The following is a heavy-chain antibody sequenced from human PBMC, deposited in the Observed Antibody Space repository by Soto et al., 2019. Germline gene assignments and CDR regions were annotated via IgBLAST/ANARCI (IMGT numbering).Heavy chain of an antibody. CDR1: GDSISSYY. J-gene: IGHJ6*02. CDR3: ARAMGDWGTYYYYYGMDV. Sequence: SETLSLTCTVSGDSISSYYWSWIRQPAGKGLEWIGRIYYSGATNYNPSLKSRVTISVDTSKNQFSLKLNSVTAADTAVYYCARAMGDWGTYYYYYGMDVWGQGTTVTVSS. V-gene: IGHV4-4*07. CDR2: IYYSGAT. D-gene: IGHD3-16*01.